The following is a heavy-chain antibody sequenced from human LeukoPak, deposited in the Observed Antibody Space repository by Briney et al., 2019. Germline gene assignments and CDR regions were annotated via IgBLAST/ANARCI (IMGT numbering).Heavy chain of an antibody. CDR3: AKDRRYSSSPDYYYYYYMDV. CDR1: GFTFSSYS. V-gene: IGHV3-21*04. Sequence: GGSLRLSCAASGFTFSSYSMNWVRQAPGKGLEWVSSISSSSSYIYYADSVKGRFTISRDNSKNTLYLQMNSLRAEDTAVYYCAKDRRYSSSPDYYYYYYMDVWGKGTTVTVSS. J-gene: IGHJ6*03. CDR2: ISSSSSYI. D-gene: IGHD6-13*01.